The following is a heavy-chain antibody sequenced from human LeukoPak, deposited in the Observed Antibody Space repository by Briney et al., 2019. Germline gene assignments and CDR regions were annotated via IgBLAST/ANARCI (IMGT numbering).Heavy chain of an antibody. CDR3: AKERRDYYDSSGYPIDY. D-gene: IGHD3-22*01. J-gene: IGHJ4*02. Sequence: GRSLRLSCAASGFTFSSYGMHWVRQAPGKGLEWVAVIWYDGSNKYYGDSVKGRFTISRDNSKNTLYLQMNSLRAEDTAVYYCAKERRDYYDSSGYPIDYWGQGTLVTVSS. CDR1: GFTFSSYG. V-gene: IGHV3-33*06. CDR2: IWYDGSNK.